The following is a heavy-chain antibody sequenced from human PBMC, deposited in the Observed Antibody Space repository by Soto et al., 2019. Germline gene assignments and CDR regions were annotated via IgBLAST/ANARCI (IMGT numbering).Heavy chain of an antibody. CDR3: AKDHHTTIPVASDF. V-gene: IGHV4-59*08. Sequence: PSETLSLTCTVSGGSISSYYWSWIRQPPGKGLEWIGYIYYSGSTNYNPSLKSRVTISVDTSKNQFSLKLSSVTAADTAIYYCAKDHHTTIPVASDFWGQATLVTVSS. J-gene: IGHJ4*02. D-gene: IGHD6-19*01. CDR1: GGSISSYY. CDR2: IYYSGST.